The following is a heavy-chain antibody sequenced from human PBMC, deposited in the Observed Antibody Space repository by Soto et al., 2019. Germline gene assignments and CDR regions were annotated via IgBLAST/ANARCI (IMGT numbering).Heavy chain of an antibody. V-gene: IGHV6-1*01. Sequence: PSQTLSLTCVISGYSVSSNSAAWNWIRQSPSRGLEWLGRTYYRCKWYNDYAVSVKSRITINPDTSKNQFSLQLNSVTPEDTAVYYCARDRQLERPRSDAFDIWGQGTMVTVSS. CDR3: ARDRQLERPRSDAFDI. J-gene: IGHJ3*02. D-gene: IGHD1-1*01. CDR2: TYYRCKWYN. CDR1: GYSVSSNSAA.